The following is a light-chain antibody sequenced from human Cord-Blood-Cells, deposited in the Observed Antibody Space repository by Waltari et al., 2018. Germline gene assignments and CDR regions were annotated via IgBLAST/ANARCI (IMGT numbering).Light chain of an antibody. CDR3: SAYAGSNKVV. CDR2: EVS. J-gene: IGLJ2*01. V-gene: IGLV2-8*01. Sequence: QSALTQPPSASGSPGQSVTISCTGTSSDVGGYNYVSWYQQHPGKAPKLMIYEVSKRPSVVPDRFSGSKAGNTASLTVSGRQAEDEADYYCSAYAGSNKVVFCGGTKLTVL. CDR1: SSDVGGYNY.